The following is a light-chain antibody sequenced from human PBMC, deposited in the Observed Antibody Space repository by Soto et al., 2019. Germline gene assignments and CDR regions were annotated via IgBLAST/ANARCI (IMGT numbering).Light chain of an antibody. CDR1: SSNIGKNY. CDR2: EGS. J-gene: IGLJ3*02. Sequence: QSVLTQPPSVSAAPGQKVTISCSGGSSNIGKNYVSWYQHHPGKAPKLMIYEGSKRPSGVSDRFSGSRSGNTASLTISALQAEDEAHYSCCSFAGSATFVFGGGTKLTVL. V-gene: IGLV2-23*03. CDR3: CSFAGSATFV.